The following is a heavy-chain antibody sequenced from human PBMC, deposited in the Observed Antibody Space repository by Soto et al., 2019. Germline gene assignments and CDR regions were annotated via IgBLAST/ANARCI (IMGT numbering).Heavy chain of an antibody. D-gene: IGHD1-26*01. CDR1: GFTFSTFW. V-gene: IGHV3-7*04. CDR3: ARPYYGGNPEFGY. CDR2: IKQDGSEK. J-gene: IGHJ4*02. Sequence: EVQLVESGGGLVQPGGALRLSCAASGFTFSTFWMTWVRQAPGKGLEWVANIKQDGSEKQYVDSVKGRFTISRDNAKNSLYLQMNSLRAEDTAVYYCARPYYGGNPEFGYWGQGTLVTVSP.